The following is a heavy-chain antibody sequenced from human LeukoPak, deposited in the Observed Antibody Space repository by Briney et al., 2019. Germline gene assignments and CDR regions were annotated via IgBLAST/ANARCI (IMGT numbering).Heavy chain of an antibody. CDR2: ISSSSTFI. Sequence: GGSLRLSCAASGFTFSSYNMNWVRQAPGKGLECVSTISSSSTFIYYADSVKGRFTISRDNAKNSLSLQMNSLRADDTAVYYCAGVDCSGSRCYLDYWGQGTLVTVSS. J-gene: IGHJ4*02. CDR3: AGVDCSGSRCYLDY. D-gene: IGHD2-15*01. V-gene: IGHV3-21*01. CDR1: GFTFSSYN.